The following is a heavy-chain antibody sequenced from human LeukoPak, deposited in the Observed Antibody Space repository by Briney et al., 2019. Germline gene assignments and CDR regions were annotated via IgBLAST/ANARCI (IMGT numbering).Heavy chain of an antibody. V-gene: IGHV4-59*01. Sequence: SPTLSLICTVSGGSISNYYWACIGQPPGKGIECVGYIYDSRSTKYNPSLNGRLTISLRTSRSQFTLNLSSLTAAATAIYYCARVRNYPDAFDIWGQGRMVTVSS. D-gene: IGHD5-24*01. CDR1: GGSISNYY. CDR3: ARVRNYPDAFDI. J-gene: IGHJ3*02. CDR2: IYDSRST.